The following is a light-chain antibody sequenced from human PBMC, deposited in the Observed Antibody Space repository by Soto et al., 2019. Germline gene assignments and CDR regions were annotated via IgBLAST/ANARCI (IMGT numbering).Light chain of an antibody. Sequence: EIVLTQSPGTLPLSPGERATLSCRASQSVSSSYLAWYQQKPGQAPRLLIYGVSSRATGIPDRFSGSGSGTDFTLTISSLQSEDFAVYYCQQYNNWPQTFGQGTKVDIK. CDR2: GVS. V-gene: IGKV3-20*01. CDR3: QQYNNWPQT. CDR1: QSVSSSY. J-gene: IGKJ1*01.